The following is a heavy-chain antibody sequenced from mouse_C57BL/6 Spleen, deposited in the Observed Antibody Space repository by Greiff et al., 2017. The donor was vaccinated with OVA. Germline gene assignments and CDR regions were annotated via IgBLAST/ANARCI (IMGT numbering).Heavy chain of an antibody. CDR2: IYPGGGYT. Sequence: VQLQQSGAELVRPGTSVKMSCKASGYTFTNYWIGWAKQRPGHGLEWIGDIYPGGGYTNYNEKFKGKATLTADKSSSTAYMQFSSLTSEDSAIYYCARLDYGSSDYWGQGTTLTVSS. D-gene: IGHD1-1*01. CDR3: ARLDYGSSDY. V-gene: IGHV1-63*01. CDR1: GYTFTNYW. J-gene: IGHJ2*01.